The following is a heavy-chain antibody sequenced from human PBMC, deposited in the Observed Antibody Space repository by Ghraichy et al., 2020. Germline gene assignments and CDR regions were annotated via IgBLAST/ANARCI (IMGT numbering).Heavy chain of an antibody. CDR1: GGSISSSSYY. J-gene: IGHJ6*02. CDR2: IYYSGST. CDR3: ARVFSGYYDILTGSKPSGQNNYYGMDV. Sequence: SETLSLTCTVSGGSISSSSYYWGWIRQPPGKGLEWIGSIYYSGSTYYNPSLKSRVTISVDTSKNQFSLKLSSVTAADTAVYYCARVFSGYYDILTGSKPSGQNNYYGMDVWGQGTTVTVSS. V-gene: IGHV4-39*07. D-gene: IGHD3-9*01.